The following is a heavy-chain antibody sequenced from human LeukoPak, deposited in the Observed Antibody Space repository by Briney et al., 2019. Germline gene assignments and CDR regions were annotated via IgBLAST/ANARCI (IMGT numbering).Heavy chain of an antibody. CDR3: ARERVEASGGSCCPFDY. Sequence: GGSLRLSCAASGFTVSSNYMSWVRQAPGKGLEWVSVIYSGGSTYYADSVKGRFTISRDNSKNTLYLQMNSLRAEDTAVYYCARERVEASGGSCCPFDYWGQGTLVTVSS. CDR2: IYSGGST. CDR1: GFTVSSNY. J-gene: IGHJ4*02. D-gene: IGHD2-15*01. V-gene: IGHV3-66*01.